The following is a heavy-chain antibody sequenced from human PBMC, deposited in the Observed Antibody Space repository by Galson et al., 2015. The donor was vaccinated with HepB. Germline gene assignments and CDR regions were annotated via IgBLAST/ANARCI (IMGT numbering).Heavy chain of an antibody. J-gene: IGHJ4*02. V-gene: IGHV1-24*01. CDR3: ATVTMVRGVMGWVDY. CDR2: FDPEDGET. Sequence: SVKVSCKVSGYTLTELSMHWVRQAPGKGLEWMGGFDPEDGETIYAQKFQGRVTMTEDTSTDTAYMELSSLRSEDTAVYYCATVTMVRGVMGWVDYWGQGTLVTVSS. CDR1: GYTLTELS. D-gene: IGHD3-10*01.